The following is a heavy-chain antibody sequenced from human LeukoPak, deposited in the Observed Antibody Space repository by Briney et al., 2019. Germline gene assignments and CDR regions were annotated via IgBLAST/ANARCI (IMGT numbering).Heavy chain of an antibody. D-gene: IGHD3-10*01. CDR3: ARGFGSGTSPIDL. V-gene: IGHV4-4*07. Sequence: SETLSLTCTVSGRSIRSVYWNWIRQSAGKGLEWIGRIYATDLTNYNPSLKSRVTLSVDMSKNELSLTLKSVTAADTAVYYCARGFGSGTSPIDLWGQGALVAVSS. J-gene: IGHJ5*02. CDR1: GRSIRSVY. CDR2: IYATDLT.